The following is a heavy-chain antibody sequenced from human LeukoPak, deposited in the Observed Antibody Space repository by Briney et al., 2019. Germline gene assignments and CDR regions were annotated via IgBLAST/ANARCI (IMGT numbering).Heavy chain of an antibody. V-gene: IGHV1-69*04. CDR2: IIPILGIA. J-gene: IGHJ4*02. Sequence: ASVKVSCKASGGTFSSYVISWVRQAPGQGLEWMGRIIPILGIANYAQKFQGRVTITADKSTSTAYMELSSLRSEDTAVYYCTHTMAIAANFDYWGQGTLVTVSS. D-gene: IGHD3-10*01. CDR3: THTMAIAANFDY. CDR1: GGTFSSYV.